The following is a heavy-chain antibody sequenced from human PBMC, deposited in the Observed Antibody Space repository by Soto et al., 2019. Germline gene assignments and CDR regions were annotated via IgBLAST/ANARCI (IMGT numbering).Heavy chain of an antibody. V-gene: IGHV4-31*03. CDR2: IYSSGRT. CDR3: ARIGLHLGELSRNWFDP. D-gene: IGHD3-16*02. Sequence: QVQLQESGPGLVKPSQTLSLTCSLSGGSINSDEFYWTWIRQSPGKGLEWIGYIYSSGRTHYNPALKSRITISLDTSNNLLSLRLSSVTAADTAVYYCARIGLHLGELSRNWFDPWGRGTLVTVSS. CDR1: GGSINSDEFY. J-gene: IGHJ5*02.